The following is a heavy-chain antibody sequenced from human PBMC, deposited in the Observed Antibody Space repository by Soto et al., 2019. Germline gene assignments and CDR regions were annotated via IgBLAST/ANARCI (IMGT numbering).Heavy chain of an antibody. J-gene: IGHJ4*02. CDR1: GDAMSRGGYY. CDR2: IYYSGNT. Sequence: QVQLQESGPGLVKPSQTLSLTCAVSGDAMSRGGYYWSWIRQRPGQGLEWIGYIYYSGNTEYNPSVKSRVILSLDVSKNHFSLNLTSVTVADTAVYYCASYRGYSAYDISWGQGTLVTVSS. D-gene: IGHD5-12*01. V-gene: IGHV4-31*11. CDR3: ASYRGYSAYDIS.